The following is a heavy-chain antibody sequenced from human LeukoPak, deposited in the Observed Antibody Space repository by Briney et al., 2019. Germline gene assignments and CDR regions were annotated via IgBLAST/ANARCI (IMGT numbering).Heavy chain of an antibody. J-gene: IGHJ2*01. CDR3: ARVRTYYYGSGSAHWYFDL. CDR2: IYYSGST. V-gene: IGHV4-59*08. CDR1: GGSISSYY. D-gene: IGHD3-10*01. Sequence: PSETLSLTCTVSGGSISSYYWSWLRQPPGKGLEWIGYIYYSGSTNYNPSLKSRVTISVDTSKNQFSLKLSSVTAADTAVYYCARVRTYYYGSGSAHWYFDLWGRGTLVTVSS.